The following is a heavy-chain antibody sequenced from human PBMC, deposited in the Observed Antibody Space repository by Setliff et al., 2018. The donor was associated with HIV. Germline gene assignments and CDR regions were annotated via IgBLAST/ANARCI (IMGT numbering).Heavy chain of an antibody. CDR1: GGSFSDYY. CDR3: AREGGPGTPRTDAFDF. Sequence: SETLSLTCAVYGGSFSDYYWTWIRQSPGKGLEWIGEINHTGSTNYNPSLKSRVTISVDKSSNQFSLKMTYVAAADTAMYFCAREGGPGTPRTDAFDFWGQGTMVTVSS. CDR2: INHTGST. V-gene: IGHV4-34*01. J-gene: IGHJ3*01. D-gene: IGHD3-10*01.